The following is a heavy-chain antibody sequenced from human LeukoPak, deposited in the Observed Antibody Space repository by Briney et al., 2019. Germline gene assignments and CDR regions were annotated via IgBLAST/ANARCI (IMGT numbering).Heavy chain of an antibody. Sequence: SETLSLTCTVSGGSISSSSYYWGWIRQPPGKGLEWIGSIYYSGSTYCNPSLKSRVTISVDTSKNQFSLKLSSVTAADTAVYYCARRRLLWFGELFFDYWGQGTLVTVSS. D-gene: IGHD3-10*01. CDR3: ARRRLLWFGELFFDY. CDR2: IYYSGST. V-gene: IGHV4-39*07. CDR1: GGSISSSSYY. J-gene: IGHJ4*02.